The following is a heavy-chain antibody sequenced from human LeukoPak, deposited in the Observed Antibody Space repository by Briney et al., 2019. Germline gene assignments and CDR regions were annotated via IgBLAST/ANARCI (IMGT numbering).Heavy chain of an antibody. D-gene: IGHD1-26*01. V-gene: IGHV4-39*07. CDR1: GVSISSSNSY. Sequence: TSETLSLTCTVSGVSISSSNSYWGWIRQPPGKGLEWIGSIYYTGSTNYNPSLKSRVTISVDTSKNQFSLKLNSVTAADTAVYYCARVPVNIWENWFDPWGQGTLVTVSS. J-gene: IGHJ5*02. CDR3: ARVPVNIWENWFDP. CDR2: IYYTGST.